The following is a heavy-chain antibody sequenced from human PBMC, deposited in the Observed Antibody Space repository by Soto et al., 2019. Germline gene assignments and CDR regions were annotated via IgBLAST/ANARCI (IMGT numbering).Heavy chain of an antibody. CDR3: AREVGAPYGNYYYGMDV. Sequence: SETLSLTCTVSGGSVSSGDHYWSWIRQAPEKGLEWIGYISYSGTAKYNPSLKSRVTISVDTSKNQFSLKLSSVTAADTAIYYCAREVGAPYGNYYYGMDVWGQGTTVTVSS. D-gene: IGHD1-26*01. CDR1: GGSVSSGDHY. CDR2: ISYSGTA. J-gene: IGHJ6*02. V-gene: IGHV4-61*08.